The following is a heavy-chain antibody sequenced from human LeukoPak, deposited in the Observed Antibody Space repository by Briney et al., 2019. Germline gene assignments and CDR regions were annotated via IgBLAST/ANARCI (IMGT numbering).Heavy chain of an antibody. CDR1: GYTFTSYG. Sequence: ASVKVSCKASGYTFTSYGISWVRQAPGQGLEWMGWISAYNGNTNYAQKLQGRVTMTTDTSTSTAYMELRSLRSDDTAVYYCARDMVRGVTITVPNFDYWGQGTLVTVSS. J-gene: IGHJ4*02. V-gene: IGHV1-18*01. CDR3: ARDMVRGVTITVPNFDY. CDR2: ISAYNGNT. D-gene: IGHD3-10*01.